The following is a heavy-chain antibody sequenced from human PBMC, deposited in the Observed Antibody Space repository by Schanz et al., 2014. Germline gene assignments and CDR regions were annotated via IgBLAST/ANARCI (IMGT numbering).Heavy chain of an antibody. J-gene: IGHJ4*02. CDR3: AASSGWHPSTDY. V-gene: IGHV3-74*02. D-gene: IGHD6-19*01. CDR2: IKSDGSST. CDR1: GFSFGTYA. Sequence: EVHLLESGGGLVQPGGSLRLSCAASGFSFGTYAMSWVRQVPGKGLVWVSRIKSDGSSTSYADSVKGRFTISRDNAKSSLYLQMNSLRVEDTAVYYCAASSGWHPSTDYWGQGTLXTVSS.